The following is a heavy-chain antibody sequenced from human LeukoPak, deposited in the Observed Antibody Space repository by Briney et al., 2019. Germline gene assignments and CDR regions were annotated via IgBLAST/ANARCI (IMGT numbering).Heavy chain of an antibody. D-gene: IGHD5-18*01. J-gene: IGHJ4*02. CDR1: GGTFSSYA. V-gene: IGHV1-69*13. CDR3: ARPLTQTRDTAIGPYDY. CDR2: IIPIFGTA. Sequence: GASVKVSCKASGGTFSSYAISWVRQAPGQGLEWMGGIIPIFGTANYAQKFQGRVTITADESTSTAYMELSSLRSEDTAVYYCARPLTQTRDTAIGPYDYWGQGTLVTVSS.